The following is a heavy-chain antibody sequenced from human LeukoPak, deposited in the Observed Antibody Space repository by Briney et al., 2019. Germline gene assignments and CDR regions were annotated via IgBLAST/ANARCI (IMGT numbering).Heavy chain of an antibody. D-gene: IGHD1-26*01. V-gene: IGHV4-59*12. CDR2: IYYSGST. CDR1: GGSMSPYH. CDR3: ARALSGSYYPYYFDY. Sequence: PSETLSLTCTVSGGSMSPYHWGWIRQPPGKGLEWTGYIYYSGSTNYNPSLKSRVTISVDTSKNQFSLKLSSVTAADTAVYYCARALSGSYYPYYFDYWGQGTLVTVSS. J-gene: IGHJ4*02.